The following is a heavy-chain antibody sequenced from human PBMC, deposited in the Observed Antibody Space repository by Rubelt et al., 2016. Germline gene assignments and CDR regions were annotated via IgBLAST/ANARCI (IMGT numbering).Heavy chain of an antibody. J-gene: IGHJ1*01. Sequence: ISLKVSRPPLVKPTQTLTLTCSSSAFSHSTTGVGVAWIRQPPGKALEWLALIYWNDDKRYSPSLKSRLTITKGTSKNQVVLTMTNVDPVDTATYYCAHGYTSGWYAFCQHWGQGTVVTVSS. D-gene: IGHD6-13*01. CDR3: AHGYTSGWYAFCQH. CDR1: AFSHSTTGVG. V-gene: IGHV2-5*01. CDR2: IYWNDDK.